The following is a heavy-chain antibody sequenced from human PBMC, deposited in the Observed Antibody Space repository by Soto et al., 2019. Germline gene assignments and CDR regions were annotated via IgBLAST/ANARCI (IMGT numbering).Heavy chain of an antibody. CDR3: ARHDYYHRTFDI. V-gene: IGHV4-61*08. Sequence: SETLYLTCRVSGGSVGTGAYYGSWIRQPPGKGLEWIGYTLYSGSPNYNPSLQSLQSRVTISVDTSRNQFSLRLTSVTAADTALYYCARHDYYHRTFDIWGQGTLVTVSS. D-gene: IGHD3-9*01. CDR1: GGSVGTGAYY. J-gene: IGHJ3*02. CDR2: TLYSGSP.